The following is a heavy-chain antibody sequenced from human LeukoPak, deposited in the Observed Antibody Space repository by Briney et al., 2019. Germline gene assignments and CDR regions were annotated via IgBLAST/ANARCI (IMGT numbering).Heavy chain of an antibody. CDR3: AKEETYDFWSGYLNY. D-gene: IGHD3-3*01. V-gene: IGHV3-30*18. CDR1: GFTFSGYG. CDR2: ISYDGSNK. Sequence: PGGSLRLSCAASGFTFSGYGMHWVRQAPGKGLEWVAVISYDGSNKYYADSVKGRFTISRDNSKNTLYLQMNSLRAEDTAVYYCAKEETYDFWSGYLNYWGQGTLVTVSS. J-gene: IGHJ4*02.